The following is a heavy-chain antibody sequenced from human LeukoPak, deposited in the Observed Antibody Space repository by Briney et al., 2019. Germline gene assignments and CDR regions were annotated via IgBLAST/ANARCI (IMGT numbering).Heavy chain of an antibody. J-gene: IGHJ6*03. CDR3: ARALYYYDSSGYRLYYYYYMDV. CDR2: INPSGGST. D-gene: IGHD3-22*01. Sequence: ASVKVSCKASGYTFTSYYMHWVRQAPGQGLEWIGIINPSGGSTSYAQKFQGRVTMTRDTSTSTVCMELSSLRSEDTAVYYCARALYYYDSSGYRLYYYYYMDVWGKGTTVTVSS. CDR1: GYTFTSYY. V-gene: IGHV1-46*01.